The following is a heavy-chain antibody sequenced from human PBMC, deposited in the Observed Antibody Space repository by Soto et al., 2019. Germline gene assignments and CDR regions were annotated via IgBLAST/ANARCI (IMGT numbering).Heavy chain of an antibody. CDR3: AREYYGLLTGYYTDY. CDR1: GFPFSSYW. CDR2: ISGDGVTT. V-gene: IGHV3-74*01. D-gene: IGHD3-9*01. J-gene: IGHJ4*02. Sequence: EVQLVESGGDLVQRGRSLRLSCAASGFPFSSYWMHWVRHTPGEGLDWVARISGDGVTTYYADSVTGRFTVSRDNAKNTLSLQISGLRAEDTAVYYCAREYYGLLTGYYTDYWGQGTLVSVSS.